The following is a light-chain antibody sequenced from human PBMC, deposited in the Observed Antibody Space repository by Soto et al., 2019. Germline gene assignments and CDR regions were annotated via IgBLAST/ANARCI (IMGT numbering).Light chain of an antibody. J-gene: IGKJ2*01. V-gene: IGKV1-39*01. CDR2: GAS. CDR1: QNINIY. CDR3: QQSYRSPFS. Sequence: IQLTQSPSSLSASVGDRVTVTCRASQNINIYLNWYQQKPGKAPTLLIYGASSLQCGVPSRFSGGRARTDFTLTISNLQAEDFATYYCQQSYRSPFSFGPGTMLET.